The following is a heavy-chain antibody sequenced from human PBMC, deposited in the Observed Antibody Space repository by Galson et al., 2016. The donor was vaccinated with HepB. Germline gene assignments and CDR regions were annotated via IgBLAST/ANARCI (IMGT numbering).Heavy chain of an antibody. J-gene: IGHJ4*02. D-gene: IGHD5-18*01. CDR1: GFTFSNYA. CDR3: AKGLDGYTYGYSYSDH. CDR2: ISGSGGTT. V-gene: IGHV3-23*01. Sequence: SLRLSCAASGFTFSNYAMSWVRQAPGKGLEWVSSISGSGGTTYYADSVKGRFTISRDKSKNTLYLQMNSLRGEDTAVYYCAKGLDGYTYGYSYSDHWGQGTLVTVSS.